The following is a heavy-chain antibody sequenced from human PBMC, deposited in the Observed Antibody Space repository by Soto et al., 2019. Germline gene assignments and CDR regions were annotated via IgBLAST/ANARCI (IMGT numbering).Heavy chain of an antibody. Sequence: RGSLRLSCAASVFTFSSYEMNWVRQAPGKGLEWVSYISSSGSTRYYADSVKGRFTISRDNAKNSLYLQMNSLRAEDTAVYYCARRRITIFGVVINDASDIWGQGTMVTVSS. D-gene: IGHD3-3*01. J-gene: IGHJ3*02. CDR2: ISSSGSTR. CDR3: ARRRITIFGVVINDASDI. CDR1: VFTFSSYE. V-gene: IGHV3-48*03.